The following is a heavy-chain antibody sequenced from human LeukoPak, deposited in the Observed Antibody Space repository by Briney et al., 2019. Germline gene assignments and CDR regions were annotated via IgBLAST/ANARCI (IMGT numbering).Heavy chain of an antibody. CDR3: ARDAQRGFDYSNSLEY. CDR2: IWSDATNR. CDR1: GFIFSHYG. J-gene: IGHJ4*01. V-gene: IGHV3-33*01. D-gene: IGHD4-11*01. Sequence: GKSLRLSRAASGFIFSHYGMHWVRQAPGKGLEWVAVIWSDATNRFYGASVKGRFTISRDNSQNTVFLQMNSLRAEDTAIYYCARDAQRGFDYSNSLEYWGHGTLVTVSS.